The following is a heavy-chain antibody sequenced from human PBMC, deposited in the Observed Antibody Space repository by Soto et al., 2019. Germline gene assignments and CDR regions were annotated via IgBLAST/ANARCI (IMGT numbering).Heavy chain of an antibody. Sequence: EVRLLESGGGLVQPGGSLRLSCAASGFTFSVYAMSWVRQAPGKGLEWVSGISGSGDSTHYADSVKGRFTVSRDNSKSMLYLQTNSLRAAGTAIYYCAKALYGGFTYWGQGTLVTVSS. V-gene: IGHV3-23*01. J-gene: IGHJ4*02. D-gene: IGHD3-10*01. CDR3: AKALYGGFTY. CDR2: ISGSGDST. CDR1: GFTFSVYA.